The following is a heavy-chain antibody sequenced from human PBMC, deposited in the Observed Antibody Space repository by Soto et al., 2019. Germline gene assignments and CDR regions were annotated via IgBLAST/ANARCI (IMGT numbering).Heavy chain of an antibody. CDR1: GGSISSYY. D-gene: IGHD2-2*01. V-gene: IGHV4-59*01. Sequence: PSETLSLTCTVSGGSISSYYWSWIRQPPGKGLEWIGYIYYSGSTNYNPSLKSRVTISVDTSKNQFSLKLSSVTAADTAVYYCATHADIVVVPAATHYYYYYGMDVWGQGTTVTVSS. CDR3: ATHADIVVVPAATHYYYYYGMDV. CDR2: IYYSGST. J-gene: IGHJ6*02.